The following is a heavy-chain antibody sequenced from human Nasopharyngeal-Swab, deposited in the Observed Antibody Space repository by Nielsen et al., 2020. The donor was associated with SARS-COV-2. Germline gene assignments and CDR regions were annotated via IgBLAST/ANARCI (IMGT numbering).Heavy chain of an antibody. J-gene: IGHJ5*02. V-gene: IGHV5-10-1*01. D-gene: IGHD3-16*02. Sequence: GGSLRLSCKGSGYSFTSYWISWVRQMPGKGLEWMGRIDPSDSYTNYSPSFQGHVTISADKSISTAYLQWSSLKASDTAMYYCARRGGDDYVWGSYHTGWFDPWGQGTLVTVSS. CDR1: GYSFTSYW. CDR3: ARRGGDDYVWGSYHTGWFDP. CDR2: IDPSDSYT.